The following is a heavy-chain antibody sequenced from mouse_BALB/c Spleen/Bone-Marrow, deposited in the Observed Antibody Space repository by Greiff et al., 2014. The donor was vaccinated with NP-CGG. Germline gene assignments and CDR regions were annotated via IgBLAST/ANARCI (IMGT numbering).Heavy chain of an antibody. D-gene: IGHD1-1*01. Sequence: QVQLKESGAELVKPGASVKLSCKASGYTFTRYYMYWIKQRPGQGLEWIGEINLSNGGIHFNEKFKSKATLTVDKSSSTAYMQLSSLTSEDSAVYYCTRSNYGYWYFDVWGAGTTVTVSS. V-gene: IGHV1S81*02. CDR1: GYTFTRYY. J-gene: IGHJ1*01. CDR3: TRSNYGYWYFDV. CDR2: INLSNGGI.